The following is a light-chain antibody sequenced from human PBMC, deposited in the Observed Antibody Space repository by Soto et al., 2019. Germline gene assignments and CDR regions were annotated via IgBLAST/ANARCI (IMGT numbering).Light chain of an antibody. J-gene: IGLJ2*01. CDR3: SSYTSSSTLGVV. CDR2: EVS. CDR1: SSDVGGYNY. V-gene: IGLV2-14*01. Sequence: QSALTQPASVSGSPGQSITISCTGTSSDVGGYNYVSWYQQHPGKAPKLMIYEVSNRPSGVSNRFSGSKSGNTASLTISGLQAEDEADYYCSSYTSSSTLGVVFGGGPHLPAL.